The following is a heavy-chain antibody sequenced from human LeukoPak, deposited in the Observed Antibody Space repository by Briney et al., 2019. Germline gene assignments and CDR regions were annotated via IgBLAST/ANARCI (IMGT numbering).Heavy chain of an antibody. Sequence: SETLSLTCTVPGGSISSYYWSWIRQPPGKGLEWIGYIYYSGSTNYNPSLKSRVTISVDTSKNQFSLKLSSVTAADTAVYYCARTSIAARPYYYYMDVWGKGTTVTVSS. V-gene: IGHV4-59*01. CDR3: ARTSIAARPYYYYMDV. D-gene: IGHD6-6*01. CDR2: IYYSGST. CDR1: GGSISSYY. J-gene: IGHJ6*03.